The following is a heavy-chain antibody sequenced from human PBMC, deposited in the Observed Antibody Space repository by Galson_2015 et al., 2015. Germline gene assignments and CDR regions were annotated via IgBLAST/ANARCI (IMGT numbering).Heavy chain of an antibody. CDR1: GFTFSSYW. CDR2: INSDGSST. CDR3: ARVSLWFGELPYYYYYGMDV. Sequence: SLRLSCAASGFTFSSYWMHWVRQAPGTGLVWVSRINSDGSSTSYADSVRGRFTISRDNAKNTLYLQMNSLRAEDTAVYYCARVSLWFGELPYYYYYGMDVWGQGTTVTVSS. J-gene: IGHJ6*02. D-gene: IGHD3-10*01. V-gene: IGHV3-74*01.